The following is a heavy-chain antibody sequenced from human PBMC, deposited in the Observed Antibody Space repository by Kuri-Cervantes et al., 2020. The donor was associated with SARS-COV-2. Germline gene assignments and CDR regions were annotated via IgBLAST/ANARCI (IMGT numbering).Heavy chain of an antibody. Sequence: GGSLRLSCAASGFTFSSYAMSWVRQAPGKGLEWVSAISGSGGSTYYADSVKGRFTISRDNSKNTLYLQMNSLRAEDTAVYYCAKIAGLLYGYYYGMDVWGQGTRVTVYS. J-gene: IGHJ6*02. D-gene: IGHD3-3*01. CDR2: ISGSGGST. CDR1: GFTFSSYA. V-gene: IGHV3-23*01. CDR3: AKIAGLLYGYYYGMDV.